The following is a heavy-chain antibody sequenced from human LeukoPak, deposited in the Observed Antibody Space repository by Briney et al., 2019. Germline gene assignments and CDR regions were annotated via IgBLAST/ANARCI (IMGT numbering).Heavy chain of an antibody. J-gene: IGHJ6*03. CDR1: GYTFTSYY. CDR2: INPSGGST. CDR3: ARGSHRYCSGGSCYPVYYYMDV. Sequence: ASVKVSCKASGYTFTSYYMHWVRQAPGQGLEWMGIINPSGGSTSYAQKFQGRVTITRNTSISTAYMELSSLRSEDTAVYYCARGSHRYCSGGSCYPVYYYMDVWGKGTTVTVSS. D-gene: IGHD2-15*01. V-gene: IGHV1-46*01.